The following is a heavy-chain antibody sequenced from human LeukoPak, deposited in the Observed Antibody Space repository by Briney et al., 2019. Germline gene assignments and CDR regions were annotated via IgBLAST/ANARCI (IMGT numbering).Heavy chain of an antibody. CDR2: INQDGSVR. CDR3: ARKGLPDY. Sequence: GGSLRLSCAASEFTFNTYWMIWVRQAPGKGLDWVANINQDGSVRCYVASVKGRFTISRDNAKNLVHLQMNSLRAEDTAVYYCARKGLPDYWGQGTMVTVSS. V-gene: IGHV3-7*01. CDR1: EFTFNTYW. D-gene: IGHD2-21*02. J-gene: IGHJ4*02.